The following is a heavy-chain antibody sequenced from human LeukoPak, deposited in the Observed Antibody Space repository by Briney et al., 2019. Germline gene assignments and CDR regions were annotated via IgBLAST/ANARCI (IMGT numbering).Heavy chain of an antibody. V-gene: IGHV3-48*03. CDR1: GFTFSNYD. CDR2: ISSGGSIK. D-gene: IGHD5-18*01. CDR3: ARTYSPFDY. Sequence: GGSLRLSCAASGFTFSNYDMNWVRQAPGKELEWVSHISSGGSIKYYADSLKGRFTISRDNAKNSLYLQMNSLRAEDTAIYYCARTYSPFDYWGQGTLVTVSS. J-gene: IGHJ4*02.